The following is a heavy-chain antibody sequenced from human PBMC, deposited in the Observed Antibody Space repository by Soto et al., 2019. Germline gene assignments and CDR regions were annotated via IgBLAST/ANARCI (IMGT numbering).Heavy chain of an antibody. J-gene: IGHJ6*03. CDR1: GYTFTSYG. CDR2: ISAYNGNT. Sequence: GASVKVSCKASGYTFTSYGISWVRQAPGQGLEWTGWISAYNGNTNYAQKLQGRVTMTTDTSTSTAYMELRSLRSDDTAVYYCARGDCSSTSYSYYYYYMDVWGKGTTVTVSS. D-gene: IGHD2-2*01. V-gene: IGHV1-18*01. CDR3: ARGDCSSTSYSYYYYYMDV.